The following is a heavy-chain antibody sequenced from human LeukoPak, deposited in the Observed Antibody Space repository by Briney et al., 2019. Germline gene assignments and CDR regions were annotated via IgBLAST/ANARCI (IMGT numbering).Heavy chain of an antibody. CDR3: ARQYSSSWSYYYYGMDV. CDR1: GFTFSSYA. CDR2: ILYDGSNK. D-gene: IGHD6-13*01. V-gene: IGHV3-30-3*01. Sequence: GRSLRLSCAASGFTFSSYAMHWVRQAPGKGLEWVAVILYDGSNKYYADSVKGRFTISRDNSKNTLYLQMNSLRAEDTAVYYCARQYSSSWSYYYYGMDVWGQGTTVTVSS. J-gene: IGHJ6*02.